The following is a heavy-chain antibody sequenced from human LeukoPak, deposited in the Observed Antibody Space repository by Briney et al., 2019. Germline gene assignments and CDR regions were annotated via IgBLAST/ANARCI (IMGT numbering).Heavy chain of an antibody. CDR1: GGSIISSSYY. D-gene: IGHD3-22*01. CDR2: IYYSGNT. V-gene: IGHV4-39*01. J-gene: IGHJ1*01. Sequence: PSETLSLTCTVSGGSIISSSYYWGWIRQPPGKGLEWIGSIYYSGNTYYSPSLKSRVTISVVTSKNQFSLKLSSVTAADTAVYYCARQSKGIIVITHFQHWGQGTLVTVSS. CDR3: ARQSKGIIVITHFQH.